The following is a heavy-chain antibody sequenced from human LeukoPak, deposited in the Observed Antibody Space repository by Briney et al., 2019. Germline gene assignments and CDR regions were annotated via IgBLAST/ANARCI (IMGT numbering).Heavy chain of an antibody. CDR1: GGTFSSYA. Sequence: ASVKVSCKASGGTFSSYAISWVRQAPGQGLEWMGRIIPILGIANYAQKFQGRVTITADKSTSTAYMELSSLRSEDTAVYYCARGNIDTLGHGDSGDYWGQGTLVTVSS. J-gene: IGHJ4*02. D-gene: IGHD2-21*02. V-gene: IGHV1-69*04. CDR2: IIPILGIA. CDR3: ARGNIDTLGHGDSGDY.